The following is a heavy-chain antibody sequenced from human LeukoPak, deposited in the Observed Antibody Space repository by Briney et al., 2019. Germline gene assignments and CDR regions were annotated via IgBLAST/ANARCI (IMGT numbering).Heavy chain of an antibody. CDR1: GYSFTSYY. J-gene: IGHJ4*02. D-gene: IGHD6-19*01. CDR3: ASIAVAGPWDY. CDR2: INPSGGST. V-gene: IGHV1-46*01. Sequence: ASVKVSSKPSGYSFTSYYIHCVREALGQGLEWVGIINPSGGSTSYAQTFQGRVTMTRDTSTSTVYMELSSLRSEDTAVYYCASIAVAGPWDYWGQGTLVTVSS.